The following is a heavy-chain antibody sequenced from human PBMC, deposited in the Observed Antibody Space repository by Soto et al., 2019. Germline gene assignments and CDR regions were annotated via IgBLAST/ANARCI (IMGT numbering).Heavy chain of an antibody. V-gene: IGHV2-5*02. J-gene: IGHJ5*02. CDR2: IYWDDDK. CDR1: GFSLSTSGVG. Sequence: QITLKESGPTLVKPTQTHTLTCTFSGFSLSTSGVGVGWIRQPPGKAPEWLALIYWDDDKRYSPSLKSRLTITKDTSKNQVVLTMTNMDPVDTATYYRAHRDRDSACSGDRCYSWFDPWGQGTLVTVSS. D-gene: IGHD2-15*01. CDR3: AHRDRDSACSGDRCYSWFDP.